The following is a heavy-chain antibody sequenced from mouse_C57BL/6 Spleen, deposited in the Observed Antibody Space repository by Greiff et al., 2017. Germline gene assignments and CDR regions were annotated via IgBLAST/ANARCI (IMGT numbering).Heavy chain of an antibody. Sequence: VQLQQPGAELVKPGASVKLSCKASGYTFTSYWMQWVKQRPGQGLEWIGEIDPSDSYTNYNQKFKGKATLTVDPSSRTAYMQLSSLTSEDSAVYYCARGDFVWGTGTTVTVSS. J-gene: IGHJ1*03. CDR1: GYTFTSYW. CDR3: ARGDFV. V-gene: IGHV1-50*01. CDR2: IDPSDSYT.